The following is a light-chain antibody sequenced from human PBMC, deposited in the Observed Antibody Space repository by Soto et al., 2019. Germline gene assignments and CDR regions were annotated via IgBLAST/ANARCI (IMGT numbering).Light chain of an antibody. V-gene: IGKV1D-12*01. J-gene: IGKJ5*01. Sequence: DIQMTQSPSSVSASVGDRVTITCRASQGIRSWLAWYQHKPGKAPKLLIYDASSLQSGVPSRFSGSGSGTDFTLSISSLQPEDFATYYCHQANSFPITFGQGTRLEIK. CDR2: DAS. CDR3: HQANSFPIT. CDR1: QGIRSW.